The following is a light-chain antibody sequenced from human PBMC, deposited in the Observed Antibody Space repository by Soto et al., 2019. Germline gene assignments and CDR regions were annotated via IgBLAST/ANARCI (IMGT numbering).Light chain of an antibody. J-gene: IGKJ2*01. Sequence: EIVLTQSPGTLSLSPGERATLSCRASQSVNSSYLAWYQQKPGQAPRLLIYSASSRATGIPDRFSGSGSGTDFTLTISRLEPEDFQVXXCQXXXISPPKYTFGQGTKLEIK. CDR2: SAS. V-gene: IGKV3-20*01. CDR3: QXXXISPPKYT. CDR1: QSVNSSY.